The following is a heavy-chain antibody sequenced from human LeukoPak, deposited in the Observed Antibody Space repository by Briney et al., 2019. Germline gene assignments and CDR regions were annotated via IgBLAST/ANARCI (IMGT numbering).Heavy chain of an antibody. J-gene: IGHJ4*02. CDR1: GASINRHF. Sequence: SETLSLTCTVSGASINRHFWSSIRQPPGKGLEWVGSIYSTGSSNYNPSLESRVTISVDTSKTQFSLKLSSVTAADTAVYYCARGRYYFDYWGQGTLVTVSS. V-gene: IGHV4-4*09. CDR3: ARGRYYFDY. CDR2: IYSTGSS.